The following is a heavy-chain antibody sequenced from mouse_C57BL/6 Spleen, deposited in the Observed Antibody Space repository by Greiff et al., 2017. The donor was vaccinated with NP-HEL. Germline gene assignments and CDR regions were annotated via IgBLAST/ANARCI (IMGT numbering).Heavy chain of an antibody. CDR3: ARSQFTWGRFAY. Sequence: DVKLQESGPGLVKPSQSLSLTCSVTGYSITSGYYWNWILQFPGNKLEWMGYISYDGSNNYNPSLKNRISITRDTSKNQFFLKLNSVTTEDTATYYCARSQFTWGRFAYWGQGTLVTVSA. D-gene: IGHD2-12*01. CDR2: ISYDGSN. V-gene: IGHV3-6*01. CDR1: GYSITSGYY. J-gene: IGHJ3*01.